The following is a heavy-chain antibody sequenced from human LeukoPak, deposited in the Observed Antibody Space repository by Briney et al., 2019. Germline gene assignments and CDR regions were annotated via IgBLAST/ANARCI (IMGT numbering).Heavy chain of an antibody. J-gene: IGHJ4*02. CDR3: ARGGFGLWFGEFAAFDY. CDR1: GYTFTGYY. CDR2: INPNSGGT. V-gene: IGHV1-2*02. D-gene: IGHD3-10*01. Sequence: GASVKVSCKASGYTFTGYYMHWVRQAPGQGLEWMGWINPNSGGTNYAQKFQGRVTMTRDTSISTAYMELSRLRSDDTAVYYCARGGFGLWFGEFAAFDYWGQGTLVTVSS.